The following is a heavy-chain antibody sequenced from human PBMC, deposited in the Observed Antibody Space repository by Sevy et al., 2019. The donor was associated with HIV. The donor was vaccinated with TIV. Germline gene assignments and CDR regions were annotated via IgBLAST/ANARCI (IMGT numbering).Heavy chain of an antibody. Sequence: GGSLRLSCAASGFTFSKYSMSWVRQPPGQGLEWVSTLSFGCGEINYADSVKGRFTISIDNSKSSVYLQMNNLRPEDTAVYYCAREGCTKPHDYWGQGTLVTVSS. V-gene: IGHV3-23*01. CDR3: AREGCTKPHDY. CDR2: LSFGCGEI. J-gene: IGHJ4*02. D-gene: IGHD2-8*01. CDR1: GFTFSKYS.